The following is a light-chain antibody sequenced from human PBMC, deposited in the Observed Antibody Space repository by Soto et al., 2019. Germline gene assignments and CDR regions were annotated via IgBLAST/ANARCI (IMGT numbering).Light chain of an antibody. Sequence: EIVLTQSPGTLSLSPGERATLSCRASQSVSSSYLAWYQQKPGQAPRLLIYGASSKATGIPDRFSGNGAGTDFTLTISRLEPGDFAVYYCQQYGSSPRTFGQGAKVEIK. V-gene: IGKV3-20*01. CDR1: QSVSSSY. J-gene: IGKJ1*01. CDR2: GAS. CDR3: QQYGSSPRT.